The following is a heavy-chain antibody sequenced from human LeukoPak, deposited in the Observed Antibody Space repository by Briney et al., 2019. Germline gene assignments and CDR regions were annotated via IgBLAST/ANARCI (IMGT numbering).Heavy chain of an antibody. CDR1: GGSISSGGYY. CDR3: ASSIAVAGAYFDH. CDR2: IYYSGST. V-gene: IGHV4-31*03. Sequence: SQTLSLTCTVSGGSISSGGYYWSWIRQHPGKGLEWIGYIYYSGSTYYNPSLKSRVTISVDTSKNQFSLKLSSVTAADTAVYYCASSIAVAGAYFDHWGQGTLVTVSS. D-gene: IGHD6-19*01. J-gene: IGHJ4*02.